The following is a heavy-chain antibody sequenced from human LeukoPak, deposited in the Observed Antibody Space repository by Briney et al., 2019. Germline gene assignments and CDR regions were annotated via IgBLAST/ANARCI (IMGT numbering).Heavy chain of an antibody. CDR2: IGGSGSAI. Sequence: GGSLRLSCAASGFPFSSYAMSWVRQAPGKGLEWVSVIGGSGSAIYYADSVKGRFAISRDNSKNTLYLQMNSLRAEDTAVYYCAKTRGYSGYDCSDYWGQGTLVTVSS. CDR3: AKTRGYSGYDCSDY. CDR1: GFPFSSYA. V-gene: IGHV3-23*01. D-gene: IGHD5-12*01. J-gene: IGHJ4*02.